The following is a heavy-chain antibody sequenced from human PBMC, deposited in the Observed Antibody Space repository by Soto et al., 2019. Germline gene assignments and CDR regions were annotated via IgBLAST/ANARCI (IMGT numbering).Heavy chain of an antibody. V-gene: IGHV3-23*01. CDR2: ISGSGGST. CDR1: GFTFSSYA. J-gene: IGHJ5*02. D-gene: IGHD3-22*01. Sequence: EVQLLESGGGLVQPGGSLRLSCAASGFTFSSYAMSWVCQAPGKGLEWVSAISGSGGSTYYADSVKGRFTISRDNSKNTLYLQMNSLRAEDTAVYYCAKVEGYYFILDWFDPWGQGTLVTVSS. CDR3: AKVEGYYFILDWFDP.